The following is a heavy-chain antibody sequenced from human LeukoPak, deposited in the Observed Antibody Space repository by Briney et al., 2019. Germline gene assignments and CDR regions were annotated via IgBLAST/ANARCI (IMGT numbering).Heavy chain of an antibody. D-gene: IGHD3-9*01. J-gene: IGHJ4*02. CDR1: GYTFTGYY. CDR2: INPNSGGT. CDR3: ARDVILRYFDWLRGAFDY. V-gene: IGHV1-2*02. Sequence: ASAKVSCKASGYTFTGYYMHWVRQAPGQGLEWMGWINPNSGGTNYAQKFQGRVTMTRDTSISTAYMELSRLRSDDTAVYYCARDVILRYFDWLRGAFDYWGQGTLVTVSS.